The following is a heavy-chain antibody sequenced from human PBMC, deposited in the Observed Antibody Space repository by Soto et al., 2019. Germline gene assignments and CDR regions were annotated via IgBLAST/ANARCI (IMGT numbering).Heavy chain of an antibody. CDR2: IYYSGST. V-gene: IGHV4-59*01. D-gene: IGHD3-9*01. J-gene: IGHJ5*02. CDR1: GGSISSYY. CDR3: ARRSDDILTGYNWFDP. Sequence: PSETLSLTCTVSGGSISSYYWSWIRQPPGTGLEWIGYIYYSGSTNYNPSLKSRVTISVDTSKNQFSLKLSSVTAADTAVYYCARRSDDILTGYNWFDPWGQGTLVTVSS.